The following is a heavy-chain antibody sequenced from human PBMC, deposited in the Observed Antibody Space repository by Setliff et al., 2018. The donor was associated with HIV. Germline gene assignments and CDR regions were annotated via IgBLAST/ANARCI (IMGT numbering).Heavy chain of an antibody. D-gene: IGHD1-26*01. V-gene: IGHV3-48*01. CDR1: GFVFSDHS. CDR3: ARDQLRWPERWDFDL. J-gene: IGHJ4*02. CDR2: ITATGTTV. Sequence: AGSLRLSCAGSGFVFSDHSFHWVRQSPGQGLEWLAYITATGTTVSYADSVRGRFIISRDSVRNEVYLQMKSLRVEDTAVYYCARDQLRWPERWDFDLWGQGTLVTVSS.